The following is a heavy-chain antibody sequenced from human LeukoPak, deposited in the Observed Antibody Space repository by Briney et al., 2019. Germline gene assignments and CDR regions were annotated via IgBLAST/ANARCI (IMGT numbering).Heavy chain of an antibody. CDR1: GYTFTGYF. V-gene: IGHV1-2*02. D-gene: IGHD3-9*01. J-gene: IGHJ4*02. Sequence: ASVKDSCKASGYTFTGYFIHWVRQAPGQGLEWMGWINPNSGGTNYAQKFQGRVTMTRDTSISTAYMQLSRLRSDDTAVYYCARVTGRHFDWLPYFDYWGQGTLATVSS. CDR2: INPNSGGT. CDR3: ARVTGRHFDWLPYFDY.